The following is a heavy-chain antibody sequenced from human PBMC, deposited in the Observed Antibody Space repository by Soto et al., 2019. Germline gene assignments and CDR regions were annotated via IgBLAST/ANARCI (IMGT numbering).Heavy chain of an antibody. J-gene: IGHJ6*03. V-gene: IGHV3-74*01. CDR3: ATAPLGYCSGGSCHFYYYYMDV. CDR1: GFTFSSYW. Sequence: GGSLRLSCAASGFTFSSYWMHWVRQAPGKGLVWVSRINSDGSSTSYADSVKGRFTISRDNAKNTLYLQMNSLRAEDTAVYYCATAPLGYCSGGSCHFYYYYMDVWGKGTTVTVSS. CDR2: INSDGSST. D-gene: IGHD2-15*01.